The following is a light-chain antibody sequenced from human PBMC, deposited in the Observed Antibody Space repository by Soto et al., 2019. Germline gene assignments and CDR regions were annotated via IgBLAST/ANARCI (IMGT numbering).Light chain of an antibody. V-gene: IGKV3-11*01. CDR1: QSVSSY. CDR2: DAS. Sequence: EIVLTQSPATLSLSPGGRATLPCRASQSVSSYLAWYQQKPGQAPRLLIYDASNRATGIPARFSGSGSGTDFTLTISSLEPEDFAVYYCQQRSNWPPLTFGGGTKVDIK. CDR3: QQRSNWPPLT. J-gene: IGKJ4*01.